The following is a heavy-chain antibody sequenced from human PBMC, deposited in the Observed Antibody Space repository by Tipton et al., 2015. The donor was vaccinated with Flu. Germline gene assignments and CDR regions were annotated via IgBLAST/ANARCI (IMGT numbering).Heavy chain of an antibody. Sequence: TLSLTCAVYGGSFSGYYWSWIRQPPGKGLEWIGEINHSGSTNYNPSLKSRVTISVDTSKNQFSLKLSSVTAADTAVYYCARGATRGGWVGYWGQGTLVTVSS. V-gene: IGHV4-34*01. CDR2: INHSGST. CDR3: ARGATRGGWVGY. D-gene: IGHD3-16*01. J-gene: IGHJ4*02. CDR1: GGSFSGYY.